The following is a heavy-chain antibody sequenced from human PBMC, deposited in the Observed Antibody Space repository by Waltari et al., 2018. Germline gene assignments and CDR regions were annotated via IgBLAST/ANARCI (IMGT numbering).Heavy chain of an antibody. V-gene: IGHV4-39*02. J-gene: IGHJ4*02. CDR3: ARSFGGSGSYKFDT. Sequence: RLQESGPGRMKPSETLSLICTVSGASISISTHYWGWIRQTPGMGPEWIGSVHYTGKTYNNPSLESRVSLSVDTSKNLFSQELTSVTAADTATYFCARSFGGSGSYKFDTWGRGILVSVSS. CDR1: GASISISTHY. D-gene: IGHD3-10*01. CDR2: VHYTGKT.